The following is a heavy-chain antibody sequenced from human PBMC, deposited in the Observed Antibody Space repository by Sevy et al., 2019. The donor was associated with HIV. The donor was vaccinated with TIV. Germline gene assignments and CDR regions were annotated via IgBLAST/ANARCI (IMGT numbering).Heavy chain of an antibody. D-gene: IGHD6-19*01. CDR1: GFTFSSYW. CDR2: INGDGSST. J-gene: IGHJ3*02. CDR3: ARWRAVAGSPHAFDI. V-gene: IGHV3-74*01. Sequence: GGSLRLSCVASGFTFSSYWMHWVRQAPGKGLMWVSRINGDGSSTSYADSVKGRFTISRDNAKNTLYLQMNSLRAEEPAVSCCARWRAVAGSPHAFDIWGQGTMVTVSS.